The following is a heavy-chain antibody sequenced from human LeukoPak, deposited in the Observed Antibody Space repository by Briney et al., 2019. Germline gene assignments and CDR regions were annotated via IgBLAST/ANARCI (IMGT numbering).Heavy chain of an antibody. D-gene: IGHD3-9*01. V-gene: IGHV4-61*01. CDR1: GGSISSGSYY. J-gene: IGHJ5*02. CDR3: ARTYYDILTGSASINWFDP. CDR2: IYYSGST. Sequence: SETLSLTCTVSGGSISSGSYYWSWIRQPPGKGLEWIGYIYYSGSTNYNPSLKSRVTISVDTSKNQFSLKLSSVTAADTAVYYCARTYYDILTGSASINWFDPWGQGTLVTVSS.